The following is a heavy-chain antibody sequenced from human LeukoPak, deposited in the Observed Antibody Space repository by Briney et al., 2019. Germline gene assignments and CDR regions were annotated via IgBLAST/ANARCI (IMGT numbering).Heavy chain of an antibody. CDR3: ASEDLRLGELSLYGY. V-gene: IGHV4-39*07. Sequence: SETLSLTCTVSGGSISSSSYYWGWIRQPPGKGLAWIGSIYYSGSTYYNPSLKSRVTISVDTSKNQFSLKLSSVTAADTAVYYCASEDLRLGELSLYGYWGQGTLVTVSS. CDR2: IYYSGST. D-gene: IGHD3-16*02. CDR1: GGSISSSSYY. J-gene: IGHJ4*02.